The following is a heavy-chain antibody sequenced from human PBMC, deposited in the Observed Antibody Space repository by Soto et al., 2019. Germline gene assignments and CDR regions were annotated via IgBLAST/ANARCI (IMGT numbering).Heavy chain of an antibody. V-gene: IGHV4-59*08. CDR2: IYYSGST. Sequence: SETLSLTCTVSGGSISSYYWSWIRQPPGKGLEWIGYIYYSGSTYYNPSLKSRVTVSVDTSKNQFSLKLDSVTAADTAVYYCARQAAAPGIDLWFDPWGQGTLVTVSS. CDR3: ARQAAAPGIDLWFDP. D-gene: IGHD6-13*01. CDR1: GGSISSYY. J-gene: IGHJ5*02.